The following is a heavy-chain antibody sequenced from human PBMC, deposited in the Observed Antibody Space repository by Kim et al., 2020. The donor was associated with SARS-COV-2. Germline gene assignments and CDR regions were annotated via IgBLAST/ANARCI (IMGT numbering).Heavy chain of an antibody. CDR3: ARAQSYYGSGCYWVESYYYYGMGV. CDR1: GFTFSSYG. Sequence: GGSLRLSCAASGFTFSSYGMHWVRQAPGKGLEWVAVISYDGSNKYYADSVKGRFTISRDNSKNTLYLQMNSLRAEDTAVYYCARAQSYYGSGCYWVESYYYYGMGVWGQGTTVTVSS. CDR2: ISYDGSNK. V-gene: IGHV3-33*05. J-gene: IGHJ6*02. D-gene: IGHD3-10*01.